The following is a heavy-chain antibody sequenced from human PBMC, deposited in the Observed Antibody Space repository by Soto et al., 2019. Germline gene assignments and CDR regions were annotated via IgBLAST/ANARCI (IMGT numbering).Heavy chain of an antibody. Sequence: ASVKVSCKASGYTFTSYAMHWVRQAPGQRLEWMGWINAGNGNTKYSQKFQGRVTITRDTSASTAYMELSSLRSEDTAVYYCARRWGLIAARPEVPYYFDYWGQGTLVTVSS. J-gene: IGHJ4*02. D-gene: IGHD6-6*01. V-gene: IGHV1-3*01. CDR3: ARRWGLIAARPEVPYYFDY. CDR2: INAGNGNT. CDR1: GYTFTSYA.